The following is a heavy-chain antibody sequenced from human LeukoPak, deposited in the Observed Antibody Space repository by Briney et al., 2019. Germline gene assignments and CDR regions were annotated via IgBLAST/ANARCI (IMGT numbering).Heavy chain of an antibody. CDR3: PRHSQQVAGTGGDYYFDY. V-gene: IGHV4-39*01. CDR2: IYYSGST. D-gene: IGHD6-19*01. CDR1: GGSISSSSYY. J-gene: IGHJ4*02. Sequence: SETLSLTCTVSGGSISSSSYYWGWIRQPPGKGLEWIGSIYYSGSTYYNPSLKSRVTISVDTSKNQFSLKLSSVTAADTAVYYCPRHSQQVAGTGGDYYFDYWGQGTLVTVSS.